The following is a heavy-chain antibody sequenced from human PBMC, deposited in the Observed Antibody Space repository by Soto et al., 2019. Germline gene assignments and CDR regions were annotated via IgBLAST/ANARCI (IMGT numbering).Heavy chain of an antibody. V-gene: IGHV3-48*02. CDR1: GFSFRIYS. D-gene: IGHD3-10*01. CDR2: ISSDSGTI. J-gene: IGHJ4*02. Sequence: SLRLACVVSGFSFRIYSMNCVRQAPGKGLEWISYISSDSGTIYYADSLKGRFTISRDNGKNSLYLQMNSLTDEDTVVYYCARGRLWSFDFWGQGTLVTVSS. CDR3: ARGRLWSFDF.